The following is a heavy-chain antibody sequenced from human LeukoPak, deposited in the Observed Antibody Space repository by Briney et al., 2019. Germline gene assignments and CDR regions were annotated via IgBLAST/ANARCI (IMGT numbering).Heavy chain of an antibody. D-gene: IGHD3-10*01. CDR2: SSGSGDST. J-gene: IGHJ1*01. V-gene: IGHV3-23*01. Sequence: GGSLRLSCAASGFTFSNYAMNWVRQAPGKGLEWVSSSSGSGDSTFYADSVKGRFTISRDNSKDTLYLQMNSLRAEDTAVYYCAKPGSAPWFGELLGYFQHWGQGTLVTVSS. CDR1: GFTFSNYA. CDR3: AKPGSAPWFGELLGYFQH.